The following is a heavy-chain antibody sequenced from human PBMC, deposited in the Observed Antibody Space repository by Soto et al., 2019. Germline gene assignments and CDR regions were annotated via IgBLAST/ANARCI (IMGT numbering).Heavy chain of an antibody. CDR1: GYTFTSYA. D-gene: IGHD2-8*01. Sequence: ASVKVSCKASGYTFTSYAMHWVRQAPGQRLEWMGWINAGNGNTKYSQKFQGRVTITRDTSASTAYMEPSSLRSEDTAVYYCARGGSYCTNGVCYMIYFDYWGQGTLVTVSS. J-gene: IGHJ4*02. CDR2: INAGNGNT. CDR3: ARGGSYCTNGVCYMIYFDY. V-gene: IGHV1-3*01.